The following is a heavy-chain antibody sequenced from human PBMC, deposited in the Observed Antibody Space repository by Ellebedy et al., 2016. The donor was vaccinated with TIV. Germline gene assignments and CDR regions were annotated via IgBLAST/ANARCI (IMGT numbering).Heavy chain of an antibody. CDR2: IWSDGTTK. V-gene: IGHV3-33*03. Sequence: GESLKISCAASGFTFSHYGMHWVRQAPGKGLEWVAVIWSDGTTKYYADSVKGRFTSSRNDSKSTLYLQLNSLRAEDTAVYFCAGSFSFGWYDYWGQGTLVTVSS. D-gene: IGHD6-19*01. CDR1: GFTFSHYG. J-gene: IGHJ4*02. CDR3: AGSFSFGWYDY.